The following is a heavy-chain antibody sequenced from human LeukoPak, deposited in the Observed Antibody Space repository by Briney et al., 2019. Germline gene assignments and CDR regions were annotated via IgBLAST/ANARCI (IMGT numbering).Heavy chain of an antibody. V-gene: IGHV1-2*02. CDR2: INPNSGGT. J-gene: IGHJ6*02. CDR3: ASYNWNDEYYYYGMDV. Sequence: ASVKVSCKASGYTFTVYYIHSVRQAPGPGLEWMGWINPNSGGTNYAQKFQGRVTMTRDTSISTAYMELSRLRSDDTAVYYCASYNWNDEYYYYGMDVWGQGTTVTVSS. D-gene: IGHD1-1*01. CDR1: GYTFTVYY.